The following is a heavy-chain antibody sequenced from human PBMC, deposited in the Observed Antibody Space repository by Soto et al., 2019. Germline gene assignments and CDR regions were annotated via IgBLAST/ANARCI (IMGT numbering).Heavy chain of an antibody. D-gene: IGHD3-22*01. CDR1: GGTFSSYA. J-gene: IGHJ3*02. CDR3: ARVGYDSSGYYPPDVAFDI. Sequence: ASVKVSCKASGGTFSSYAISWVRQAPGQGLEWMGGIIPIFGTANYAQKFQGRVTITADESTSTAYMELSSLRSEDTAVYYCARVGYDSSGYYPPDVAFDIWGQGTMVTVSS. CDR2: IIPIFGTA. V-gene: IGHV1-69*13.